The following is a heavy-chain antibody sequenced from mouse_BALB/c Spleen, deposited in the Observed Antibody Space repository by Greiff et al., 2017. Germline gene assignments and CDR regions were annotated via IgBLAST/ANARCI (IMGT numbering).Heavy chain of an antibody. D-gene: IGHD2-4*01. CDR3: ARDDYDGYYYAMDY. Sequence: EVKLVESGGGLVQPGGSRKLSCAASGFTFSSFGMHWVRQAPEKGLEWVAYISSGSSTIYYADTVKGRFTISRDNPKNTLFLQMTSLRSEDTAMYYCARDDYDGYYYAMDYWGQGTSVTSPQ. V-gene: IGHV5-17*02. J-gene: IGHJ4*01. CDR2: ISSGSSTI. CDR1: GFTFSSFG.